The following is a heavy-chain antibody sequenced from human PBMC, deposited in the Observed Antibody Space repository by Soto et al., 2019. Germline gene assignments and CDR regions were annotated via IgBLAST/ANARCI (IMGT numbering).Heavy chain of an antibody. CDR1: GGSINSGSYN. Sequence: SETLSLTCTVSGGSINSGSYNWGWVRQPPGKGLEWIGSFYYSGSTHYNPSLKSRVTISVDTSKNQFSLHLSSVTAADTAVYYCARGPYSGVSYYWGKGTLVPVSS. V-gene: IGHV4-39*01. CDR3: ARGPYSGVSYY. CDR2: FYYSGST. D-gene: IGHD1-26*01. J-gene: IGHJ4*02.